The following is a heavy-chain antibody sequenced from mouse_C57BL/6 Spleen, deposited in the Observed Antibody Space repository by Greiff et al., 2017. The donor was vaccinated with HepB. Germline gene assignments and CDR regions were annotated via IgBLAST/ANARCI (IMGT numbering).Heavy chain of an antibody. CDR3: ARRGYYYGSSYDAMDY. V-gene: IGHV14-3*01. CDR2: IDPANGNT. D-gene: IGHD1-1*01. CDR1: GFNIKNTY. Sequence: EVMLVESVAELVRPGASVKLSCTASGFNIKNTYMHWVKQRPEQGLEWIGRIDPANGNTKYAPKFQGKATITADTSSNTAYLQLSSLTSEDTAIYYCARRGYYYGSSYDAMDYWGQGTSVTVSS. J-gene: IGHJ4*01.